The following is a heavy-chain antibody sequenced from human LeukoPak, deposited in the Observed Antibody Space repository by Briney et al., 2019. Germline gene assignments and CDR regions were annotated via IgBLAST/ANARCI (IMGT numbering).Heavy chain of an antibody. CDR1: GGSFSGYY. CDR3: ARGIQKSDYTQNGMDV. CDR2: INHSGST. J-gene: IGHJ6*02. V-gene: IGHV4-34*01. D-gene: IGHD4-11*01. Sequence: PSETLSLTCAVYGGSFSGYYWSWIRQPPGKGLEWIGEINHSGSTNYNPSLKSRVTISVDTSKNQFSLKLSSVTAADTAVYYCARGIQKSDYTQNGMDVWGQGTTGTVSS.